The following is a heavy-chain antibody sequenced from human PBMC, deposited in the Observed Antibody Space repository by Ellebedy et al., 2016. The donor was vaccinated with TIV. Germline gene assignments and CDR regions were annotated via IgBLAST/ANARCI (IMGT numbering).Heavy chain of an antibody. CDR3: ARRGTMFRRNYYGMDV. CDR1: GHSFTNYW. Sequence: GGSLRLXXEGSGHSFTNYWIAWVRQMPGKGLEWMGIIYPGDSDTRYGPSFQGQVTISADKSISTAYLQWSGLKASDTAIYYCARRGTMFRRNYYGMDVWGQGTTVIVSS. D-gene: IGHD3-10*02. V-gene: IGHV5-51*01. CDR2: IYPGDSDT. J-gene: IGHJ6*02.